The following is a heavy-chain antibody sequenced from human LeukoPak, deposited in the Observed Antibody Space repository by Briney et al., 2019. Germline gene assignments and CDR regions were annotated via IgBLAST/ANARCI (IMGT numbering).Heavy chain of an antibody. CDR2: ISGSGGST. J-gene: IGHJ3*02. CDR1: GFTFSSYS. V-gene: IGHV3-23*01. D-gene: IGHD3-22*01. CDR3: AKQMRNYYDSSGYYEDAFDI. Sequence: GSLRLSCAASGFTFSSYSMNWVRQAPGKGLEWVSAISGSGGSTYYADSVKGRFTISRDNSKNTLYLQMNSLRAEDTAVYYCAKQMRNYYDSSGYYEDAFDIWGQGTMVTVSS.